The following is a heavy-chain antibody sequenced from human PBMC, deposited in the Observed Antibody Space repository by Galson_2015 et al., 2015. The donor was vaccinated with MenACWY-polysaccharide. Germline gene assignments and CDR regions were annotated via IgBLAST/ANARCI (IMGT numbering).Heavy chain of an antibody. CDR1: GFIFSNAW. V-gene: IGHV3-15*01. J-gene: IGHJ4*02. CDR3: STGDGHTTGFDY. CDR2: IKSKPNGGTI. D-gene: IGHD2-8*02. Sequence: SGFIFSNAWMNWVRQAPGKGLEWVGRIKSKPNGGTIEYAAPVKGRFTISRDDSKNTVYVQMNSLKTEDTAVYYCSTGDGHTTGFDYWGQGALVIVSS.